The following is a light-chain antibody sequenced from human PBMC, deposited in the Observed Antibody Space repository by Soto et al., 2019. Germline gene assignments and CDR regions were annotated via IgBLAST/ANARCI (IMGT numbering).Light chain of an antibody. Sequence: QSALTQPRSVSGSPGQSVTISCTGTSSDVGGYNYVSWYQQHPGKAPKLMIYDVSKRPSGVPDRFSGSKSDNTASLTISGLQAEDEADYYRCSYAGSYTYVFGTGTKLTVL. J-gene: IGLJ1*01. V-gene: IGLV2-11*01. CDR2: DVS. CDR1: SSDVGGYNY. CDR3: CSYAGSYTYV.